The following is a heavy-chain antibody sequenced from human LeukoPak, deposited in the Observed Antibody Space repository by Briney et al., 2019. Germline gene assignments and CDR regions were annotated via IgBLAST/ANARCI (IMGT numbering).Heavy chain of an antibody. CDR1: KYTFTDYY. J-gene: IGHJ4*02. CDR2: INPNSGGA. Sequence: GASVRVSCKPSKYTFTDYYLHWVRQAPGQGLEWMGWINPNSGGASYAQKFQGRVTMARDTSISTVYMELSRLRSDDTAVYYCARDGKDIAVRRFDYWGQGTLVTVCS. CDR3: ARDGKDIAVRRFDY. V-gene: IGHV1-2*02. D-gene: IGHD6-6*01.